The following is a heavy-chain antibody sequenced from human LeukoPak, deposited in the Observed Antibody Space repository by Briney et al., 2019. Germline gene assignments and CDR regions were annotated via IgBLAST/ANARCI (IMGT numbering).Heavy chain of an antibody. CDR2: ISGSGGST. J-gene: IGHJ4*02. Sequence: GGSLRLSCAASGFTFSSYAMSWVRQAPGKGLEWVSVISGSGGSTYYADSVKGRFTISRDNSKNTLYLQMNSLRAEDTAVYYCAKDQGTGIAAAGTSHYWGQGTLVTVSS. V-gene: IGHV3-23*01. CDR1: GFTFSSYA. CDR3: AKDQGTGIAAAGTSHY. D-gene: IGHD6-13*01.